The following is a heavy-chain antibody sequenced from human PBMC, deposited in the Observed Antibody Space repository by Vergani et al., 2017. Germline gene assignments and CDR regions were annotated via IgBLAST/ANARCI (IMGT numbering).Heavy chain of an antibody. V-gene: IGHV3-48*01. J-gene: IGHJ4*02. D-gene: IGHD3-10*01. CDR1: GFSFSDHC. Sequence: EVQLLESGGDLARPGGSLRLSCAVSGFSFSDHCMNWVRQAPGKGLEWVSYINDDSSDIYYADSVKGRFTISRDNAKNSLYLQMNSLRAEDTAVYYCARYGSGSDYKDPFDHWGQGSLVTVSS. CDR3: ARYGSGSDYKDPFDH. CDR2: INDDSSDI.